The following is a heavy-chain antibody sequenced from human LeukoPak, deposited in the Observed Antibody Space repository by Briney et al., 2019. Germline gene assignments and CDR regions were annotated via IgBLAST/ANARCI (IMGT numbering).Heavy chain of an antibody. CDR3: ARHGTSGTNLNWFDP. D-gene: IGHD1-1*01. CDR2: IYYSGST. CDR1: GGSISSFY. Sequence: PSETLSLTCTVSGGSISSFYWSWIPQPPGKGLEWIGYIYYSGSTNYNPSLKSRVTISVDTSKNQFSLKLSSVTAADTAVYYCARHGTSGTNLNWFDPWGQGTLVTVSS. V-gene: IGHV4-59*01. J-gene: IGHJ5*02.